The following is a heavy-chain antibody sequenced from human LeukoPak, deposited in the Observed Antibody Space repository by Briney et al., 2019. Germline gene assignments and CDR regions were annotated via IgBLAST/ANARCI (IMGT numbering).Heavy chain of an antibody. J-gene: IGHJ6*03. CDR2: INHSGST. D-gene: IGHD3-16*01. Sequence: PSETLSLTCAVYGGSFSGYYWSWIRQPPGKGLEWIGEINHSGSTNYNPSLKSRVTISVDTSKNQFSLKLSSVTAADTAVCYCARHWGGYYYYYMDVWGKGTTVTVSS. V-gene: IGHV4-34*01. CDR1: GGSFSGYY. CDR3: ARHWGGYYYYYMDV.